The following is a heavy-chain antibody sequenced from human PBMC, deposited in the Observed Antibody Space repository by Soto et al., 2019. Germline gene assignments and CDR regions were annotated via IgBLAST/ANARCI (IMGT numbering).Heavy chain of an antibody. CDR1: GGTFSSYT. V-gene: IGHV1-69*02. Sequence: QVQLVQSGAEVKKPGSSVKVSCKASGGTFSSYTISWVRQAPGQGLEWMGRIIPILGIANYAQKFQGRVTSTADKSTSTAYMELSSLRSEDTAVYYCARSYYYYGMDVWGQGTTVTVSS. CDR3: ARSYYYYGMDV. CDR2: IIPILGIA. J-gene: IGHJ6*02.